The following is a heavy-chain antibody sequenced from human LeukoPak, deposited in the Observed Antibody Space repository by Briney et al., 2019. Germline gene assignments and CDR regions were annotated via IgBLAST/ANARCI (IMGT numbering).Heavy chain of an antibody. CDR2: SRNKANSYTT. Sequence: GGSLRLSCAASGFTFSDYYMSWIRQAPGKGLEWVGRSRNKANSYTTDYAASVKGRFTISRDDSKNSLYLQMNSLKTEDTAVYYCARAYSSAWYSPGYWGQGTLVTVSS. J-gene: IGHJ4*02. D-gene: IGHD6-19*01. CDR3: ARAYSSAWYSPGY. V-gene: IGHV3-72*01. CDR1: GFTFSDYY.